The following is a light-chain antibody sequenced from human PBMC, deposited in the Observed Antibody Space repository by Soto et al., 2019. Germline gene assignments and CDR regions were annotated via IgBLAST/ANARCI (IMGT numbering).Light chain of an antibody. J-gene: IGKJ5*01. CDR3: QQYSQWPIT. CDR2: GIS. Sequence: EIVMTQSPGTLSLSPGDTATLSCRASQTVNSNYLAWYQQKPGQAPRLLVYGISTRAADIPARFSGSGSGTEFTLTISSLHSEDFAVYYCQQYSQWPITFGQGTRLEIK. CDR1: QTVNSN. V-gene: IGKV3D-15*01.